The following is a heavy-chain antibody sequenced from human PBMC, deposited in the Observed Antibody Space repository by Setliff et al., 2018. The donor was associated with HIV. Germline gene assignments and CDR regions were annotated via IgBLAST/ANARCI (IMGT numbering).Heavy chain of an antibody. D-gene: IGHD2-15*01. CDR1: GYTFTNYD. CDR2: MNPNSGNT. J-gene: IGHJ4*02. CDR3: ARGRGLGGGRDY. V-gene: IGHV1-8*01. Sequence: ASVKVSCKASGYTFTNYDINWVRQATGQGLEWMGWMNPNSGNTGYAQKFQGRVTMTRNTSISTAYMELSSLRSEDTAVYYCARGRGLGGGRDYWGQGTLVTVSS.